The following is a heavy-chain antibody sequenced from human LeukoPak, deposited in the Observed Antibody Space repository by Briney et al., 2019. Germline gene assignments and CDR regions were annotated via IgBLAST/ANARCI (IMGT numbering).Heavy chain of an antibody. CDR2: ISYDGSNK. V-gene: IGHV3-30*03. D-gene: IGHD2-2*02. CDR3: ARNYCSSTSCYTDAFDI. CDR1: GFTVSTNY. J-gene: IGHJ3*02. Sequence: GGSLRLSCAASGFTVSTNYMSWVRQAPGKGLEWVAVISYDGSNKYYRDSVKGRFTISRDNSKNTLYLQMNSLRAEDTAVYYCARNYCSSTSCYTDAFDIWGQGTMVTVSS.